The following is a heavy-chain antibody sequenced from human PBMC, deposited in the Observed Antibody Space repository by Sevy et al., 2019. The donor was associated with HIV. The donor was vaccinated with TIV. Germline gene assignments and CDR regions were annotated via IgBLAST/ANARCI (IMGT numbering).Heavy chain of an antibody. V-gene: IGHV3-33*01. CDR2: IWYDGSNK. CDR3: ARQADGGSYPKCLFSDY. CDR1: GFTFSSHG. J-gene: IGHJ4*02. D-gene: IGHD6-19*01. Sequence: GGSLRLPCVASGFTFSSHGMHWVRQAPGKGLEWVALIWYDGSNKYYADSVNGRLTISRDNSKNTLYLQMNSLRAEDTAVYYCARQADGGSYPKCLFSDYWGKGTLVTVSS.